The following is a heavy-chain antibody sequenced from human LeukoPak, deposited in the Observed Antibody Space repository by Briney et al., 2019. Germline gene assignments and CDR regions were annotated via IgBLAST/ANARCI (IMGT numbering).Heavy chain of an antibody. J-gene: IGHJ6*03. Sequence: SETLSLTCTVSGGSISSYYWSWIRQPAGKGLEWIGRIYPSGSTNYNPSLKSRVTMSVDTSKNQFSLKLSSVTAADTAVYYCARGYCSGGSCYSYYYYNYMDVWGKGTTVTVSS. D-gene: IGHD2-15*01. CDR3: ARGYCSGGSCYSYYYYNYMDV. CDR1: GGSISSYY. V-gene: IGHV4-4*07. CDR2: IYPSGST.